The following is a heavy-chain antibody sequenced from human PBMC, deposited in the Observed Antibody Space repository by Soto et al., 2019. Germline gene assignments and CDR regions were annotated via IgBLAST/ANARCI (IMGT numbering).Heavy chain of an antibody. CDR3: ARDDCTNGVCYIIKNGMDV. V-gene: IGHV3-74*01. CDR2: INSDGSST. J-gene: IGHJ6*02. D-gene: IGHD2-8*01. Sequence: PGGSLRLSCAASGFTFSSYWMHWVRQAPGKGLVWFSLINSDGSSTSYADSVKGRFTISRDNAKNTLYLQMNSLRAEDTAVYYCARDDCTNGVCYIIKNGMDVWGQGTTVTVSS. CDR1: GFTFSSYW.